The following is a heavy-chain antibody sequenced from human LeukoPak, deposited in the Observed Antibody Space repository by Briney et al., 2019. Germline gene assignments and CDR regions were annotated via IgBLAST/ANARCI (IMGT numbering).Heavy chain of an antibody. CDR1: GFTFGSNW. D-gene: IGHD6-19*01. CDR3: ARVPSTASAWFYFDL. V-gene: IGHV3-7*01. CDR2: INQDGSVR. J-gene: IGHJ4*02. Sequence: PGGSLRLSCAASGFTFGSNWMSWVRQAPGKGLEWVAHINQDGSVRYYVDSVKGRFTISRDNTKNSLYLQMNNPRVDDTAIYYCARVPSTASAWFYFDLWGQGTLVTVSS.